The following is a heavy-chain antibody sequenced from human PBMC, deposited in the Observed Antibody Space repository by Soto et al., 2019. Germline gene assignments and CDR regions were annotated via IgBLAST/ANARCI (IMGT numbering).Heavy chain of an antibody. V-gene: IGHV4-31*03. D-gene: IGHD6-6*01. CDR1: SDSMNSGGYY. Sequence: SETLSLTCSVSSDSMNSGGYYWSWIRQHPGKGLEWIGYIYSNGDTYYNPSLKSRVTISVDTSKNQFSLNLTSVTAADTAVYYCARRGGSSSGYYYYAMDVWGQGTTVTAP. CDR2: IYSNGDT. CDR3: ARRGGSSSGYYYYAMDV. J-gene: IGHJ6*02.